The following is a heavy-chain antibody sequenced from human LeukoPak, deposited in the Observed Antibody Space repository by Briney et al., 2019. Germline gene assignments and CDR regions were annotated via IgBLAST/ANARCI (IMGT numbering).Heavy chain of an antibody. J-gene: IGHJ6*03. Sequence: ASVKVSCKASGGTFSSYAISWVRQAPGQGLEWMGGIIPIFGTANYAQKFQGRVTITADESTSTAYMELSSLRSEDTAVYYCATQEGTGIVVVPAARPYYYYYMDVWGKGTTVIISS. D-gene: IGHD2-2*01. CDR3: ATQEGTGIVVVPAARPYYYYYMDV. CDR1: GGTFSSYA. V-gene: IGHV1-69*13. CDR2: IIPIFGTA.